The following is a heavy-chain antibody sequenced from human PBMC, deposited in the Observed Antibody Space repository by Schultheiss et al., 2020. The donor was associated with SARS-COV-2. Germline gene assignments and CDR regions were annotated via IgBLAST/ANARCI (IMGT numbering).Heavy chain of an antibody. CDR3: ARRGAYSSGFFYYYYGMDV. V-gene: IGHV3-21*05. J-gene: IGHJ6*02. CDR2: ISSSSSYI. D-gene: IGHD6-19*01. Sequence: GESLKISCAASGFTFSSYKMTWVRQAPGKGLEWVSFISSSSSYIYYADSVKGRFTISRDNAQNSLYLEMSSLRAEDTAVYYCARRGAYSSGFFYYYYGMDVWGQGTTVTVSS. CDR1: GFTFSSYK.